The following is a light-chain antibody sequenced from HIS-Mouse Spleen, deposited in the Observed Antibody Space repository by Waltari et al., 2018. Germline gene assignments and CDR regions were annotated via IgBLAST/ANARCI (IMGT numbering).Light chain of an antibody. J-gene: IGLJ1*01. CDR2: RNN. V-gene: IGLV1-47*01. CDR3: AAWDDSLSGYV. CDR1: SSTIGSTY. Sequence: QSVLTQPPSASGTPGLRVTISCSGSSSTIGSTYVVWYQLPPGTAPKLLIYRNNQRPSGVPDRFSGSKSGTSASLAISGLRSEDEADYYCAAWDDSLSGYVFGTGTKVTVL.